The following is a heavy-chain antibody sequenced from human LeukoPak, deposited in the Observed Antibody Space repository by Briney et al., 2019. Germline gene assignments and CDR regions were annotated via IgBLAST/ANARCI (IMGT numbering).Heavy chain of an antibody. V-gene: IGHV4-61*02. J-gene: IGHJ4*02. CDR2: IYTSGST. CDR1: GGSISSGSYY. Sequence: SETLSLTCTVSGGSISSGSYYWSWIRQPAGKGLEWIGRIYTSGSTNYNPSLKSRVTISIDTSKNQFSLKLSSVTAADTGVYYCARVGAVVPAAGEHFDYWGQGTLVTVSS. CDR3: ARVGAVVPAAGEHFDY. D-gene: IGHD2-2*01.